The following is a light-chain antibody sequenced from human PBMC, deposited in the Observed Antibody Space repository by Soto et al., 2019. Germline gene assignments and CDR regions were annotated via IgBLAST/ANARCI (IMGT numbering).Light chain of an antibody. CDR2: DAS. V-gene: IGKV1-33*01. CDR3: QQFENLPLT. CDR1: QDISNY. J-gene: IGKJ4*01. Sequence: DIQMTQSPSSLSASVGDRVTITCQASQDISNYLNWYQQKPGKAPKILIYDASVLEAGLPSRFSGGGSGTHVTLTISSLQAEDVATYYCQQFENLPLTFGGGTKEEIK.